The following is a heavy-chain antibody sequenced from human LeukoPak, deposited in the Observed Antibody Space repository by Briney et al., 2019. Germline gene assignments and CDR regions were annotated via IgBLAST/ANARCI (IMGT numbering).Heavy chain of an antibody. CDR3: AKGLGYSYLHRFDP. CDR1: GFTFDDYA. J-gene: IGHJ5*02. D-gene: IGHD5-18*01. Sequence: PGGSLRLSCAASGFTFDDYAMHWVRQAPGKGLEWVSGISWNSGSIGYADSVKGRFTISRDNAKNSLYLQMNSLRAEDTAVYYCAKGLGYSYLHRFDPWGQGTLVTVSS. CDR2: ISWNSGSI. V-gene: IGHV3-9*01.